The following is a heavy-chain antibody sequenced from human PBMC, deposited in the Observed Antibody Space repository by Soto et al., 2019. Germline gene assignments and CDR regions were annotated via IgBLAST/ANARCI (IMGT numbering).Heavy chain of an antibody. D-gene: IGHD2-8*02. V-gene: IGHV1-18*01. CDR1: GYVFSRYI. CDR2: ISADNGDT. Sequence: QIQLVQSGAAVKNPGASIKVSCKASGYVFSRYIITWVRQAPGQGLEWMGWISADNGDTNYGQKFQGRVTMTTDPSTTTAYLDLMTLRSDDTAVYYCARTSFTGDRCYIGDYWGQGTLVTVAS. CDR3: ARTSFTGDRCYIGDY. J-gene: IGHJ4*02.